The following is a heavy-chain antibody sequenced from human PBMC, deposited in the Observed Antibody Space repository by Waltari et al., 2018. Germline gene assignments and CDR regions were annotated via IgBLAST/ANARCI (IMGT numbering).Heavy chain of an antibody. CDR1: GGSISSYY. J-gene: IGHJ4*02. V-gene: IGHV4-59*01. CDR2: IYYSGST. Sequence: QVQLQQWGAGLLKPSETLSLTCTVSGGSISSYYWSWIRQPPGKGLEWIGYIYYSGSTNYNPSLKSRVTISVDTSKNQFSLKLSSVTAADTAVYYCARANAAGSYSYYFDYWGQGTLVTVSS. D-gene: IGHD3-10*01. CDR3: ARANAAGSYSYYFDY.